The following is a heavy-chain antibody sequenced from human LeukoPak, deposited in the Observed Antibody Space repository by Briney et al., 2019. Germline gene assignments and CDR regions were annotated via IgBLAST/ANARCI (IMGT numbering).Heavy chain of an antibody. CDR3: ARDHLPAAAPGYYMDV. D-gene: IGHD6-13*01. CDR2: IYNSGIT. V-gene: IGHV4-59*02. J-gene: IGHJ6*03. Sequence: SETLSLTCTVSGGSVSSHFWSWIRQPPGKGLEWIGYIYNSGITNYNPSLKSRVTMSVDTSKNQFSLMLRSVTAADTAVYYCARDHLPAAAPGYYMDVWGKGTTVTVSS. CDR1: GGSVSSHF.